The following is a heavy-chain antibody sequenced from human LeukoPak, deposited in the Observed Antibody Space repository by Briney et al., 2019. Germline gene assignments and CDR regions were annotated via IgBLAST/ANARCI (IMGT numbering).Heavy chain of an antibody. CDR3: AKARIFGVVISGFDY. V-gene: IGHV3-9*01. CDR1: GFTFDDYA. Sequence: GGSLRLSCAASGFTFDDYAMHWVRQAPGKGLVWVSGISWNSGSIGYADSVKGRFTISRDNAKNSLYLQMNSLRAEDAALYYCAKARIFGVVISGFDYWGQGTLVTVSS. CDR2: ISWNSGSI. D-gene: IGHD3-3*01. J-gene: IGHJ4*02.